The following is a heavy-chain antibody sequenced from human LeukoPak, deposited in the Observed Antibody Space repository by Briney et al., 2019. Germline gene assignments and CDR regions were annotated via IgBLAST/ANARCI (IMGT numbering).Heavy chain of an antibody. Sequence: KTSETLSLTCTVSGASMSSFYWTWVRQPAGKRLVWIGRIYASGSTNYNPSLQSRVTMSVDTSKSQFSLNLNSVTAADTAVYYCTRGVLEWLFDFWGPGTLVTVSS. D-gene: IGHD3-3*01. CDR3: TRGVLEWLFDF. J-gene: IGHJ4*02. CDR1: GASMSSFY. V-gene: IGHV4-4*07. CDR2: IYASGST.